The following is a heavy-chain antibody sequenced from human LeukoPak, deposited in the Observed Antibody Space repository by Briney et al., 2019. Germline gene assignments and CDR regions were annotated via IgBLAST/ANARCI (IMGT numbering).Heavy chain of an antibody. V-gene: IGHV3-74*01. Sequence: GGSLRLSCAASGLTFSTYWMHWVRQAPEKGLVWVSHINTDGSSTSYADSVKGRFTISRDNAKNTLYLQMNSLRAEDTAVYYCARGRYGYSYGLFGMDVWGQGTTVTVSS. CDR3: ARGRYGYSYGLFGMDV. CDR2: INTDGSST. J-gene: IGHJ6*02. D-gene: IGHD5-18*01. CDR1: GLTFSTYW.